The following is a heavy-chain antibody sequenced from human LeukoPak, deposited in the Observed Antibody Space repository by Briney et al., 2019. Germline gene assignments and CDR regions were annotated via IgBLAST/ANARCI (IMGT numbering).Heavy chain of an antibody. D-gene: IGHD6-19*01. CDR1: GVSISSSY. Sequence: SETLSLTCTVSGVSISSSYWSWIPQPPGKRLEWIGYIYYSGSTNYNPSLKGRVTISVDASKNQFSLKLSSVAAADTAVYYCARGGYTSGWYVFDYWGQGTLVTVSS. CDR2: IYYSGST. CDR3: ARGGYTSGWYVFDY. V-gene: IGHV4-59*01. J-gene: IGHJ4*02.